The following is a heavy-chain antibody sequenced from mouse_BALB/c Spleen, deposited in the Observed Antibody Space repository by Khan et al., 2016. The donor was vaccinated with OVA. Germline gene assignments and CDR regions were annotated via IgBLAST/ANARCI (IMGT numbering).Heavy chain of an antibody. D-gene: IGHD2-14*01. J-gene: IGHJ4*01. Sequence: VKLEVSGPGLVAPSQSLSITCTVSGFSLSRYNIHWVRQPPGKGLEWLGMIWGGGGTDYNSTLKSRLSISKDNSKNQVFLKMNSLQTDYTAMYYCARAYYRYDGYYAMDYWGQGTSVTVSS. CDR2: IWGGGGT. V-gene: IGHV2-6-4*01. CDR3: ARAYYRYDGYYAMDY. CDR1: GFSLSRYN.